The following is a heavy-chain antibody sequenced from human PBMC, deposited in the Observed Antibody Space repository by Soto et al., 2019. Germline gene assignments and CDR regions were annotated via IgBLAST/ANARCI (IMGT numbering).Heavy chain of an antibody. CDR3: AAGVSSTAYVSHLNWLDP. CDR2: IYYSGST. CDR1: GGSISSSSYY. J-gene: IGHJ5*02. D-gene: IGHD3-10*01. V-gene: IGHV4-39*01. Sequence: SETLSLTCTVSGGSISSSSYYWGWIRQPPGKGLEWIGSIYYSGSTYYNPSLKSRVTISVDTSKNQFSLKLSSVTAADTAVYYCAAGVSSTAYVSHLNWLDPWGQGVLVTVSS.